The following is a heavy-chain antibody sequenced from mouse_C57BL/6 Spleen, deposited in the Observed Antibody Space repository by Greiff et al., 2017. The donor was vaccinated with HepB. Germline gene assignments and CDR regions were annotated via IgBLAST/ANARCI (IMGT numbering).Heavy chain of an antibody. V-gene: IGHV3-6*01. CDR3: ARDRDPGYFDY. CDR1: GYSITSGYY. D-gene: IGHD3-3*01. CDR2: ISYDGSN. J-gene: IGHJ2*01. Sequence: EVQRVESGPGLVKPSQSLSLTCSVTGYSITSGYYWNWIRQFPGNKLEWMGYISYDGSNNYNPSLKNRISITRDTSKNQFFLKLNSVTTEDTATYYCARDRDPGYFDYWGQGTTLTVSS.